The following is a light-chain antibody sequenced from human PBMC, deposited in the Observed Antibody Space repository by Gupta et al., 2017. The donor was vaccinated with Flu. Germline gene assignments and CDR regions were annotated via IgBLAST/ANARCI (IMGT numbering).Light chain of an antibody. Sequence: QSALTQPASVSGSPGQSITISCTGTSSDVGRSDYVSWYQQHPDQAPKLIIYDVTNRPSGVAGRFSGSKSGHTASLTISGLQAEDETDYYCSSYTRGSTFYVFGTGTKVTVL. V-gene: IGLV2-14*01. CDR3: SSYTRGSTFYV. CDR1: SSDVGRSDY. J-gene: IGLJ1*01. CDR2: DVT.